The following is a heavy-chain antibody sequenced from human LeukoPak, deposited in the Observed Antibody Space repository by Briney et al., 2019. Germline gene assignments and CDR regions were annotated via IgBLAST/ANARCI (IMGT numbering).Heavy chain of an antibody. Sequence: SGTLSLTCAVSGGSISSSNWWRWVRQPPGKGLEWIGEIYHSGSTNYNPSLKSRVTISVDKSKNQFSLKLSSVTAADTAVYYSARGATTRFYPPDAFDIWGQGTMVTVSS. V-gene: IGHV4-4*02. CDR1: GGSISSSNW. CDR3: ARGATTRFYPPDAFDI. J-gene: IGHJ3*02. D-gene: IGHD3-9*01. CDR2: IYHSGST.